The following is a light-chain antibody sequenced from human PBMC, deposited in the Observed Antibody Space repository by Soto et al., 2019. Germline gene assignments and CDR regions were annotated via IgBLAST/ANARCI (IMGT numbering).Light chain of an antibody. Sequence: DIQMTQSPSSLSASVGDRVSVTCRASQSISTFLNWYQQRPGEAPKLLIYAASSLQSVVPSRFSGSGSGADFTLTIGSLQPEDFATYYCQQSYTTPRSFGQGTKVEVK. V-gene: IGKV1-39*01. CDR2: AAS. CDR1: QSISTF. CDR3: QQSYTTPRS. J-gene: IGKJ1*01.